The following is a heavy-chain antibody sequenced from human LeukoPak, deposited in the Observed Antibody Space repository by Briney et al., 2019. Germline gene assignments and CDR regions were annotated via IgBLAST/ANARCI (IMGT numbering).Heavy chain of an antibody. D-gene: IGHD2-2*01. CDR3: AREYSLPAATLIGYYYYMDV. Sequence: ASVKVSCKASGYTFTGYYMHWVRQAPGQGLEWMGWINPNSGGTNYAQKFQGRVTMTRDTSISTAYMELSRLRSDDTAVYYWAREYSLPAATLIGYYYYMDVWGKGTTVTISS. CDR2: INPNSGGT. J-gene: IGHJ6*03. CDR1: GYTFTGYY. V-gene: IGHV1-2*02.